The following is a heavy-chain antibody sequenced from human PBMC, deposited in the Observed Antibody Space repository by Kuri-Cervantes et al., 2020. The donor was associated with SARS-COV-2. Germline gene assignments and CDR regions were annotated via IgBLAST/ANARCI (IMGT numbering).Heavy chain of an antibody. D-gene: IGHD3-22*01. J-gene: IGHJ4*02. CDR2: VYYNGIT. CDR1: GGSVNSGTYY. CDR3: ASGGSSGYFNY. Sequence: GSLRLSCTVSGGSVNSGTYYWSWIRQPPGKGLDWIGNVYYNGITNYNPSLKNRVTISVDASKNQFSLRLRSVTAADTAVYYCASGGSSGYFNYWGQGTRVTVSS. V-gene: IGHV4-61*01.